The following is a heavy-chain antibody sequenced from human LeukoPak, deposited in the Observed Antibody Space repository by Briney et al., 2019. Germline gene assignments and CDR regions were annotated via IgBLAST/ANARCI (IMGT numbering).Heavy chain of an antibody. CDR1: GGTFSSYA. CDR2: IIPIFGTA. D-gene: IGHD6-19*01. J-gene: IGHJ4*02. V-gene: IGHV1-69*01. Sequence: WASVKVSCKASGGTFSSYAISWVRQAPGQGLEWMGGIIPIFGTANYAQKFQGRVTITADESTSTAYMELSSLRSEDTAVYYCAREGIAVAVYLNYWGQGTLVTVSS. CDR3: AREGIAVAVYLNY.